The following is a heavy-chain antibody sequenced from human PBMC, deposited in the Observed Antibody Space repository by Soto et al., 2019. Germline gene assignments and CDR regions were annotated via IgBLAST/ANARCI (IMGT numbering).Heavy chain of an antibody. CDR1: GDSISSHH. CDR3: VRDTGYGTLDY. J-gene: IGHJ4*02. CDR2: IYHTGRA. V-gene: IGHV4-30-2*01. D-gene: IGHD5-18*01. Sequence: QLQLQESGSGLVKPSQTLSLTCTVSGDSISSHHLSWIRQPPGKVLEWIGYIYHTGRAFYNSSLKSRVSMSVDNSKNQISLNLRSVTAADTAVYYCVRDTGYGTLDYWGQGTLVTVSS.